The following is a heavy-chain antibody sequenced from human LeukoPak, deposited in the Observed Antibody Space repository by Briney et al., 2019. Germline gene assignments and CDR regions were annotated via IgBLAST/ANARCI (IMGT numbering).Heavy chain of an antibody. CDR3: AKDYGDYDYYYYYMDV. V-gene: IGHV3-48*03. CDR2: ISTSGSTI. J-gene: IGHJ6*03. CDR1: GFTFGSYE. D-gene: IGHD4-17*01. Sequence: GGSLRLSCAASGFTFGSYEMNWVRQAPGKGLEWISYISTSGSTIYYADSVKGRFTISRDNAKNSLYLQMNSLRAEDTAVYYCAKDYGDYDYYYYYMDVWGKGTTVTISS.